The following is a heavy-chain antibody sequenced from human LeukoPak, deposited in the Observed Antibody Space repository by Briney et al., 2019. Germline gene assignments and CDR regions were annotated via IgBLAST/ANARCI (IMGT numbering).Heavy chain of an antibody. CDR1: GDSISSHY. CDR3: ARVRYCSTNRCYDREFDN. CDR2: IYYSGNT. Sequence: SETLSLTCTVSGDSISSHYWSWIRQPPGKGLEWIGYIYYSGNTNYNPSLKSRVTISVDTSKNQFSLKLNSVTAADTAVYYCARVRYCSTNRCYDREFDNWGQGTLVTVSS. D-gene: IGHD2-2*01. V-gene: IGHV4-59*11. J-gene: IGHJ4*02.